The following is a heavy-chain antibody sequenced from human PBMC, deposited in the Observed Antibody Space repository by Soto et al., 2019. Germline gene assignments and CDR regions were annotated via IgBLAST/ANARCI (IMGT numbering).Heavy chain of an antibody. J-gene: IGHJ4*02. D-gene: IGHD3-22*01. CDR1: GYTFTDYW. CDR2: IDPRDSYA. CDR3: TRQSETYYDSSGYYFDY. Sequence: GESLKISCKGSGYTFTDYWIGWVRQMPGKGLEWMGRIDPRDSYANYSPSFQGHVTISADKSISTAYLQWSSLKASDTAMYYCTRQSETYYDSSGYYFDYWGQGTLVTVPS. V-gene: IGHV5-10-1*01.